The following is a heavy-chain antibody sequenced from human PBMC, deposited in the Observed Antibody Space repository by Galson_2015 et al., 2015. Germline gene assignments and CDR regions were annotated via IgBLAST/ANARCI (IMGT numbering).Heavy chain of an antibody. CDR2: IYSDGST. V-gene: IGHV3-53*01. Sequence: SLRLSCAASGFTVSSKYMTWVRQAPGKGLECVSLIYSDGSTYYADSVRGRFTISRDNSKNTLFLQMNGLRADDRAVYFCARVYYYMDVWGKGTTVTVSS. J-gene: IGHJ6*03. CDR1: GFTVSSKY. CDR3: ARVYYYMDV.